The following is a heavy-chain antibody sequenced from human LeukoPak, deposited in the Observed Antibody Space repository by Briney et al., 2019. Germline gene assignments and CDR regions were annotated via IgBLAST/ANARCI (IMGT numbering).Heavy chain of an antibody. CDR3: AGSDLWGDAFDI. V-gene: IGHV3-48*02. Sequence: HPGGSLRLSCSASGFPFSSYGMHWVRQAPGKGLEWVSYISSRSSTIYYADSVKGRFTISRDNAKNSLYLQMNSLRDEDTAVYYCAGSDLWGDAFDIWGQGTMVTVSS. D-gene: IGHD2-21*01. J-gene: IGHJ3*02. CDR1: GFPFSSYG. CDR2: ISSRSSTI.